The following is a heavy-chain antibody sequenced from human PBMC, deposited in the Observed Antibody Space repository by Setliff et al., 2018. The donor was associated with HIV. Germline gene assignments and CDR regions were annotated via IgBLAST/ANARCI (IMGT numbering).Heavy chain of an antibody. CDR3: ARDGGVRSSSEWYFDL. Sequence: SVKVSCKASGGTFSSYAISWVRQAPGQGLEWMGGIIPIFGTTNYAQKFQGRLTITADESTSTAYVELSSLRSEDTAVYYCARDGGVRSSSEWYFDLWGRGTLVTVSS. D-gene: IGHD6-6*01. CDR1: GGTFSSYA. J-gene: IGHJ2*01. CDR2: IIPIFGTT. V-gene: IGHV1-69*13.